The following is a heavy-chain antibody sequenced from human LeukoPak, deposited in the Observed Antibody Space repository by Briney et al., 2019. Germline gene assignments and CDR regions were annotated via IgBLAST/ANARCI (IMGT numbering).Heavy chain of an antibody. Sequence: GGSLRLSCAASGFTFSSYNMNWVRQAPGKGLEWVSSISSSGSYIYYADSVKGRFTISRDNAKNSLYLQMNSLRAEDTAVYYCARDDYGGNDYFDYWGQGTLVTVSS. J-gene: IGHJ4*02. V-gene: IGHV3-21*01. CDR3: ARDDYGGNDYFDY. CDR1: GFTFSSYN. D-gene: IGHD4-23*01. CDR2: ISSSGSYI.